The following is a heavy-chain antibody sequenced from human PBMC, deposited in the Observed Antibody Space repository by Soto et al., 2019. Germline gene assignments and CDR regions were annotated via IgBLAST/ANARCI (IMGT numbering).Heavy chain of an antibody. V-gene: IGHV1-8*01. Sequence: QVQLVQSGAEVKKPGASVKVSCKASGYTFTSYDINWVRQATGQGLEWMGWMNPNSGNTGYAQKFQGRVTMTRHTSISTAYMELSSLRSEDTAVYYCARAPDIVVVPAARADYYYYMDVWGKGTTVTVSS. CDR1: GYTFTSYD. CDR3: ARAPDIVVVPAARADYYYYMDV. D-gene: IGHD2-2*01. CDR2: MNPNSGNT. J-gene: IGHJ6*03.